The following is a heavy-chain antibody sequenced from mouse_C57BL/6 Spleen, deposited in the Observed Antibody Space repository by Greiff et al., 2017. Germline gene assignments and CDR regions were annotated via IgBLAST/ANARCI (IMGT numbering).Heavy chain of an antibody. CDR3: ARGDYYDEDFDY. CDR2: INPSNGGT. D-gene: IGHD1-1*01. V-gene: IGHV1-53*01. J-gene: IGHJ2*01. Sequence: VQLQQPGTELVKPGASVKLSCKASGYTFTSYWMHWVKQRPGQGLEWIGNINPSNGGTNYNEKFKSKATLTVDKSSSTAYMQLSSLTSEDSAVYDCARGDYYDEDFDYWGQGTTLTVSS. CDR1: GYTFTSYW.